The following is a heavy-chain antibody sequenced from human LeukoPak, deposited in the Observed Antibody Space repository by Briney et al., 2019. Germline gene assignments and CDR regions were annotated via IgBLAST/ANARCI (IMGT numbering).Heavy chain of an antibody. CDR2: IYISGST. D-gene: IGHD6-6*01. CDR1: GFTFSSYS. J-gene: IGHJ4*02. V-gene: IGHV3-66*01. Sequence: GGSLRLSCAASGFTFSSYSMNWVRQAPGKGLEWVSVIYISGSTYYADSVKGRFTISRDNSKNTLYLQMNSLRVEDTAVYYCARGAGSSSVSSSWGQGTLVTVSS. CDR3: ARGAGSSSVSSS.